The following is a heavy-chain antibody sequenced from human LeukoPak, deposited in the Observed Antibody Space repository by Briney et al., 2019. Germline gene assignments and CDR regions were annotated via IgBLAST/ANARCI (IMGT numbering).Heavy chain of an antibody. J-gene: IGHJ4*02. CDR2: IRYEGTNK. CDR3: AKKGYYASGSYFDY. Sequence: PGGSLRLSCAASGFTFSSYVMHWVRQAPGKGLERVAFIRYEGTNKYYADSVKGRFFISRDNSKNTLYLQMNSLRPEDTAMYYCAKKGYYASGSYFDYWGQGTLVTASS. V-gene: IGHV3-30*02. CDR1: GFTFSSYV. D-gene: IGHD3-10*01.